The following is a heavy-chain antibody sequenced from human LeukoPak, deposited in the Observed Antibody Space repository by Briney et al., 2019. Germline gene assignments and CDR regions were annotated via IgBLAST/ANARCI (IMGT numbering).Heavy chain of an antibody. D-gene: IGHD6-13*01. Sequence: GGSLRLSCAASGFTFSSYGMHWVRQAPGKGLEWVAVISYDGSNKYYADSVKGRFTISRDNSKNTLYLQMNSLRAEDTAVYYCAKSRSWYLWTFDYWGQGTLVTVSS. CDR1: GFTFSSYG. J-gene: IGHJ4*02. CDR3: AKSRSWYLWTFDY. CDR2: ISYDGSNK. V-gene: IGHV3-30*18.